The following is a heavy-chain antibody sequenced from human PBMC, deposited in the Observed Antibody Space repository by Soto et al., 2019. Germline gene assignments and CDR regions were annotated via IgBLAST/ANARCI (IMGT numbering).Heavy chain of an antibody. Sequence: PGGSLRLSCAVSGFSVSSYYLSWVRQAPGKGLEWVSVHYSGGSTSYSASVQGRFTTTRNKSYNTIYLQMRRVRAEDTAVYFYSRHRHPRGTVGATSPLDTWGQGTQVTVSS. CDR1: GFSVSSYY. CDR3: SRHRHPRGTVGATSPLDT. V-gene: IGHV3-53*01. CDR2: HYSGGST. D-gene: IGHD3-10*01. J-gene: IGHJ5*02.